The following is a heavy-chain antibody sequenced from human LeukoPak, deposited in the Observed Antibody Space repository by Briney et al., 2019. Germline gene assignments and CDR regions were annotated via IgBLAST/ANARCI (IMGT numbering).Heavy chain of an antibody. Sequence: GGSLRLSCAASGLTFSHYWMSWVRQAPGKGLEWVANVNPAGSTELYVDSVKGRFTISRDNAKDSLYLQMSSLRAEDTAVYYCASGYIDWHGWGQGTLVTVSS. CDR1: GLTFSHYW. V-gene: IGHV3-7*01. D-gene: IGHD3-9*01. CDR2: VNPAGSTE. J-gene: IGHJ4*02. CDR3: ASGYIDWHG.